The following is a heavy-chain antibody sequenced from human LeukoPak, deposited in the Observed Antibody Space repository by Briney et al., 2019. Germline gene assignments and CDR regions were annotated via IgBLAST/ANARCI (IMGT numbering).Heavy chain of an antibody. Sequence: GGSLRLSCAASGFSFSNYWMSWVRQAPGKGLEWVANIKQDGSEKYYVDSVKGRFTISRDNAKTSLYLQMNSLRAEDTAVYYCARDLSGVTGYTYGRGIDYWGQGTLVTVSS. CDR2: IKQDGSEK. J-gene: IGHJ4*02. V-gene: IGHV3-7*01. CDR3: ARDLSGVTGYTYGRGIDY. D-gene: IGHD5-18*01. CDR1: GFSFSNYW.